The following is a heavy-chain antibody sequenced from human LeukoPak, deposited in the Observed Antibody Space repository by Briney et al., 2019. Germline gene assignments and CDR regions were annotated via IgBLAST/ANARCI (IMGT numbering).Heavy chain of an antibody. V-gene: IGHV3-9*01. J-gene: IGHJ4*02. Sequence: GGSLRLSCAASGFTFDDYAMHWVRQAPGKGLEWVSGISWNSGSIGYADSVKGRFTISRDNAKNSLYLQMNSLRAEDTAVYYCARSGTGDYWGQGTLVTVSS. CDR2: ISWNSGSI. CDR1: GFTFDDYA. D-gene: IGHD1-1*01. CDR3: ARSGTGDY.